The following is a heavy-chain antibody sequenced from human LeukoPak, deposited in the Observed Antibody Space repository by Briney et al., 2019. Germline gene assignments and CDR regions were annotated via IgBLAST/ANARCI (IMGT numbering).Heavy chain of an antibody. CDR3: AKYYEYYLDY. Sequence: PGGSLRLSCAASGFTFNNYAMGWVRQAPGKGLEWVSAITGRGDASYYADSVKGRFTISRDNSKNTLYLQMNSLRAEDTAVYYCAKYYEYYLDYWGQGTLVTVSS. CDR2: ITGRGDAS. CDR1: GFTFNNYA. V-gene: IGHV3-23*01. J-gene: IGHJ4*02. D-gene: IGHD3-16*01.